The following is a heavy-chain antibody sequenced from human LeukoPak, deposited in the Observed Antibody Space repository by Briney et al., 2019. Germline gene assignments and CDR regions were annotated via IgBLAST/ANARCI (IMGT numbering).Heavy chain of an antibody. Sequence: SVKVSCKASGGTFSSYAISCVRHAPGQGLEWKGGIIPIFGTANYAQKFQGRVTITADKSTSTAYMELSSLRSEDTAVYYCARCGFGPCIWWGQGTLVTVSS. CDR3: ARCGFGPCIW. D-gene: IGHD3-10*01. V-gene: IGHV1-69*06. CDR2: IIPIFGTA. CDR1: GGTFSSYA. J-gene: IGHJ4*02.